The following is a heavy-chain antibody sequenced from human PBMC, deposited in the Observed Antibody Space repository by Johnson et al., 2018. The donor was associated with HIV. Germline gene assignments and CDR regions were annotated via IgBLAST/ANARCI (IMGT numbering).Heavy chain of an antibody. Sequence: EVQLVESGGGLKQPGGSLRLSCAASGFTFSSYDMHWVRQATGKGLEWVSVIYNDGNTYYADSVKGRFTISRDNSKNTLYLQMNSLRAEDTAVYYCARDGESQQLPLGDAFDVWGQGTMVTVSS. V-gene: IGHV3-66*02. CDR1: GFTFSSYD. CDR2: IYNDGNT. J-gene: IGHJ3*01. CDR3: ARDGESQQLPLGDAFDV. D-gene: IGHD6-13*01.